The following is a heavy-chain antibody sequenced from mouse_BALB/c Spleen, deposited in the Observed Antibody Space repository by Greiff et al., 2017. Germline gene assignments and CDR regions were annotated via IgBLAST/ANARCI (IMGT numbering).Heavy chain of an antibody. CDR2: ISNGGGST. Sequence: EVKLVESGGGLVQPGGSLKLSCAASGFTFSSYTMSWVRQTPEKRLEWVAYISNGGGSTYYPDTVKGRFTISRDNAKNTLYMQMSSLKSEDTAMYDCARQLGEFAYWGQGTLVTVSA. D-gene: IGHD3-1*01. V-gene: IGHV5-12-2*01. CDR1: GFTFSSYT. CDR3: ARQLGEFAY. J-gene: IGHJ3*01.